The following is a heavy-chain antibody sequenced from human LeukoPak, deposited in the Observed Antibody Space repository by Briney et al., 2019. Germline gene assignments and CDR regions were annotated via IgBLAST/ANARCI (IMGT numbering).Heavy chain of an antibody. CDR2: LWFDGSKE. D-gene: IGHD3-10*01. Sequence: GGSLRLSCVASGFTFSSYAMSWVRQAPGQGPEWVAVLWFDGSKEFYAESVKGRFNISRDNSKDTLYLHMSNLRAGDTAMYYCVRGGENFFDYWGQGTLVTVSS. J-gene: IGHJ4*02. CDR1: GFTFSSYA. V-gene: IGHV3-33*08. CDR3: VRGGENFFDY.